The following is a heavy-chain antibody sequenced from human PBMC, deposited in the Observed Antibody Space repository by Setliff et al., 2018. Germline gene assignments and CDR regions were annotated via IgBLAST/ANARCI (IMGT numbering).Heavy chain of an antibody. J-gene: IGHJ5*02. CDR3: VRALLWSGEGRFDP. CDR1: GGSINRDY. V-gene: IGHV4-59*08. CDR2: THYSGST. Sequence: LETLSLTCSVSGGSINRDYWSWIRQPPGKGLEWIGYTHYSGSTNYNPSLYSRVVISVDTSKNQFSLKLTSVTAADTAVYYCVRALLWSGEGRFDPWGQGTLVTVSS. D-gene: IGHD3-10*01.